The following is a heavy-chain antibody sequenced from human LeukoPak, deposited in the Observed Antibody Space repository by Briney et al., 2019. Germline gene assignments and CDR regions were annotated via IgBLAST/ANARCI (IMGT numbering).Heavy chain of an antibody. D-gene: IGHD6-13*01. J-gene: IGHJ5*02. CDR3: AKDRKSSSWYLWFDP. CDR1: GFTFSSYG. CDR2: ISGSGGST. Sequence: GGTLRLSCAASGFTFSSYGMSWVRQAPGKGLEWVSAISGSGGSTYYADSVKGRFTISRDNSKNTLYLQMNSLRAEDTAVYYCAKDRKSSSWYLWFDPWGQGTLVTVSS. V-gene: IGHV3-23*01.